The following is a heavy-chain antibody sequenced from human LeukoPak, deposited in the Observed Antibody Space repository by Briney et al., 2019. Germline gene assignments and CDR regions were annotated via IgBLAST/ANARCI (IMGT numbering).Heavy chain of an antibody. J-gene: IGHJ4*02. Sequence: PSETLSLTCTVSGGSISDYYWSWIRQSPVRGLEWIGYLYYSGNTNYNPSLKSRLTISRDMAKNQFSLKLSSVTSADTAVYYCARGEYEHLVDNWGQGSLVTVSS. CDR3: ARGEYEHLVDN. CDR1: GGSISDYY. CDR2: LYYSGNT. V-gene: IGHV4-59*01. D-gene: IGHD1-26*01.